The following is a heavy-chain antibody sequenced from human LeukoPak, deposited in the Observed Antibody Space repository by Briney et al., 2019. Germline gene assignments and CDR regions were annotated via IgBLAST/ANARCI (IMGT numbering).Heavy chain of an antibody. CDR2: IKHDGSEK. J-gene: IGHJ4*02. D-gene: IGHD3-3*01. Sequence: GGSLRLSCAASGFIFTNYFMSWVRQAPGKGLEWVASIKHDGSEKYYVDSVRGRFTISRDNTMSSLYLQMSSLRAEDTAVYYCATDRGWRTSGYYLYYFEYWGQGTLVTYSS. V-gene: IGHV3-7*01. CDR3: ATDRGWRTSGYYLYYFEY. CDR1: GFIFTNYF.